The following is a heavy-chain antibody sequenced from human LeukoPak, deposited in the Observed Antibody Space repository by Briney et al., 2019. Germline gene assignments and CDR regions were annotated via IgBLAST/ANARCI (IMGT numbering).Heavy chain of an antibody. D-gene: IGHD3-16*01. CDR3: ARIGLTRGEAFDI. CDR2: TDPKRGAT. V-gene: IGHV1-2*02. Sequence: ASVKVSCKASGYTFTDYYIHWVRQAPGQGLEWMGWTDPKRGATKYAQKFEGRVTMTRDTSITTVYMELSSLRFDDTAMYSCARIGLTRGEAFDIWGQGTLVTVSS. J-gene: IGHJ3*02. CDR1: GYTFTDYY.